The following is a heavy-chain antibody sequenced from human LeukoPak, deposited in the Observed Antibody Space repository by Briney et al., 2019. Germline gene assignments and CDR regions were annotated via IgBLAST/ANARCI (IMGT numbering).Heavy chain of an antibody. CDR3: AGTSGSFVGYLDY. D-gene: IGHD1-26*01. V-gene: IGHV3-66*02. Sequence: PGGSLRLSCAASGFTVSTNYMSWVRQTPGKGLEWLSVIYSDGRTYYADSVKGRFTISRDNSKNMLYLQMNSLRAEDTAVCYCAGTSGSFVGYLDYWGQGTLVTVSS. CDR1: GFTVSTNY. CDR2: IYSDGRT. J-gene: IGHJ4*02.